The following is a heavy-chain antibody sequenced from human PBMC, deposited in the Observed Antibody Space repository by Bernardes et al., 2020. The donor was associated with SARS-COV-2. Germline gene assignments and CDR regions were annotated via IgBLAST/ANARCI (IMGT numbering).Heavy chain of an antibody. J-gene: IGHJ4*02. Sequence: GGSLRLSCAASGFTFDDYAMHWVRQGSGKGLEWVSLISGDGGSTYYADSVKGRFTISRDNSKNSLYLQMNSLRTEDTALYYCAKDTRGSIDYWGQGTLVTVSS. CDR1: GFTFDDYA. D-gene: IGHD1-26*01. CDR2: ISGDGGST. CDR3: AKDTRGSIDY. V-gene: IGHV3-43*02.